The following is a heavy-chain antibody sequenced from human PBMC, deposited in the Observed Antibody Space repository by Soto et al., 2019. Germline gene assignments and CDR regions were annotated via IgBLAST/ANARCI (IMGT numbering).Heavy chain of an antibody. D-gene: IGHD4-17*01. V-gene: IGHV3-21*01. J-gene: IGHJ5*02. Sequence: EVQLVESGGGLVKPGGSLRLSCAASGFTFSSYSMNWVRQAPGKGLEWVSSISSSSSYIYYADSVKGRFTISRDNAKNSLYLQMNSLRAEDTAVYYCASPPGYGDYAPSRPTWRQGTLVTVSS. CDR1: GFTFSSYS. CDR3: ASPPGYGDYAPSRPT. CDR2: ISSSSSYI.